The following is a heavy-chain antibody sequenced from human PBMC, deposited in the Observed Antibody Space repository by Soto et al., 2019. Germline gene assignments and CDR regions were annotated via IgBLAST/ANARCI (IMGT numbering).Heavy chain of an antibody. CDR2: IDSSGEK. J-gene: IGHJ5*02. Sequence: QVTLKESGPVLVKPIETLTLRCTVSGLSITDSEMGVSWIRQPPGQPLQWLAHIDSSGEKSDRTFLKRRLAISKYTSKSQILLTMTNMDPADTATYYCARRHLAVAVSPWFDPWGQRNPVTVSS. CDR3: ARRHLAVAVSPWFDP. CDR1: GLSITDSEMG. V-gene: IGHV2-26*01. D-gene: IGHD6-19*01.